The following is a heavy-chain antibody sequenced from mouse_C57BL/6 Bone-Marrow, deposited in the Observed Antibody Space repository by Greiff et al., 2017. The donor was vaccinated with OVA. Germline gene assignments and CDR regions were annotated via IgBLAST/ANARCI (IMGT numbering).Heavy chain of an antibody. CDR1: GYAFTNYL. CDR2: INPGSGGT. J-gene: IGHJ4*01. CDR3: ARSDSNGYAMDY. V-gene: IGHV1-54*01. D-gene: IGHD2-5*01. Sequence: VQLQQSGAELVRPGTSVKVSCKASGYAFTNYLIEWVKQKPGQGLEWIGVINPGSGGTNYNEKFKGKATLTADKSSSTAYMQLSSLTSEDAAVDFCARSDSNGYAMDYWGQGTSVTVSS.